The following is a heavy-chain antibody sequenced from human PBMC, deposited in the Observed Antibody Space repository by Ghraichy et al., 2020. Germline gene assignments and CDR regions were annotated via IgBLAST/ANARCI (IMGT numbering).Heavy chain of an antibody. CDR1: GDSVSSNSAT. J-gene: IGHJ5*02. CDR3: ARGRDVALAGTPHNWFDP. V-gene: IGHV6-1*01. D-gene: IGHD6-19*01. Sequence: SQTLSLTCAISGDSVSSNSATWNWLRQSPSRGLEWLGRTYYRSKLHSDFAVSVSSRISINPDTSKNQFSLQLHFVTPDDTAVYFCARGRDVALAGTPHNWFDPWGQGTLVTVSS. CDR2: TYYRSKLHS.